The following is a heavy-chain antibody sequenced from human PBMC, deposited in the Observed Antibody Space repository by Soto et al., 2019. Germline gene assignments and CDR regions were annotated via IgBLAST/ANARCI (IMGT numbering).Heavy chain of an antibody. CDR1: GGSISSGGYS. J-gene: IGHJ5*02. Sequence: SETLSLTCAVSGGSISSGGYSWSWIRQPPGKGLEWIGYIYHSGSTYYNPSLKSRVTISVDRSKNQFSLKLSSVTAADTAVYYCARVYSGYDRFDPWGQGTLVTVSS. V-gene: IGHV4-30-2*01. D-gene: IGHD5-12*01. CDR3: ARVYSGYDRFDP. CDR2: IYHSGST.